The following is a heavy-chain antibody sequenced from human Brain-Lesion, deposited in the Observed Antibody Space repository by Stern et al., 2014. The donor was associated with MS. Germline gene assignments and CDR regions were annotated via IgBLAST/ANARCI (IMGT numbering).Heavy chain of an antibody. CDR2: IFKSGST. J-gene: IGHJ6*02. CDR3: ARGRVVPGFQYYATDV. CDR1: GGSISSGDYY. Sequence: QLQLQESGPGLVKPSQTLSLSCTVSGGSISSGDYYWSWIRQPAGKGLEWIGRIFKSGSTSYNPSLKSRGTQSKNTSKTQFSLRLNSMTAADTAVYYCARGRVVPGFQYYATDVWGQGTTVIVSS. D-gene: IGHD2-2*01. V-gene: IGHV4-61*02.